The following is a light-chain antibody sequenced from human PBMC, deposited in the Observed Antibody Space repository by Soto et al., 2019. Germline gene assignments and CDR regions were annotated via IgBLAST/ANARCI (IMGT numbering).Light chain of an antibody. CDR1: ESIRTY. J-gene: IGKJ5*01. CDR2: DAS. Sequence: EIVLTHSPSTLALSPGGGGTRSCRASESIRTYLAWYQQKPGQAPRLLIYDASTRATGIPARFSGSGSGTDFTLTIGSLEPEDFAIYYCQQRSNWPITFGQGTRLEIK. CDR3: QQRSNWPIT. V-gene: IGKV3-11*01.